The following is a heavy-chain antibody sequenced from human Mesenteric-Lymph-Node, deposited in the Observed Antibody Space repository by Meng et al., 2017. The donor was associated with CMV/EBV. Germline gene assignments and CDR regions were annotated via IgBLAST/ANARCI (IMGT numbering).Heavy chain of an antibody. CDR2: IYNTVNT. Sequence: SETLSLTCTVSGDSVSSGSYYWSWIRQPPGKGLEWIGYIYNTVNTNFNPSLKSRVTISIDTSKNQFSLKLRSVTAADTAVYYCARDLAYDSENAFDVWGQGTMVTVSS. CDR3: ARDLAYDSENAFDV. CDR1: GDSVSSGSYY. V-gene: IGHV4-61*01. J-gene: IGHJ3*01. D-gene: IGHD3-3*01.